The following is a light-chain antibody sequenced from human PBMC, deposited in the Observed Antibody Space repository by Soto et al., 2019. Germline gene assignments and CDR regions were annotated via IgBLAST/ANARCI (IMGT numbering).Light chain of an antibody. CDR2: DVI. CDR3: SSYTSSSTLEV. J-gene: IGLJ1*01. CDR1: SSEVGGYNY. V-gene: IGLV2-14*01. Sequence: QSALTQPASVSGSPGQSITISCTGTSSEVGGYNYVSWYQQHPGKAPKLMIYDVINRPSGVSNRFSGSKSGNTASLTISGLQAEDEADYYCSSYTSSSTLEVFGSETKLTVL.